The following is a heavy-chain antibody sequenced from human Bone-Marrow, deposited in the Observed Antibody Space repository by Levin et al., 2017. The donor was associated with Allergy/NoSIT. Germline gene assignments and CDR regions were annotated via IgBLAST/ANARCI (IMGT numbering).Heavy chain of an antibody. V-gene: IGHV3-23*01. Sequence: GGSLRLSCAASGFTFNTFAMSWVRQAPGKGLEWVSVVSGSGSSTSYADSVKGRFTISRDNSKNSLYLQMNSLRADDTAVYYCAKVSAPFYYYGAGSYFHSWGQGTLVTVSS. CDR3: AKVSAPFYYYGAGSYFHS. J-gene: IGHJ4*02. CDR2: VSGSGSST. D-gene: IGHD3-10*01. CDR1: GFTFNTFA.